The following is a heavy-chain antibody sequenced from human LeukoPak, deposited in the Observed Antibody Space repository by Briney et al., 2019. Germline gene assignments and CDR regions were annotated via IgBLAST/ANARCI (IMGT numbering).Heavy chain of an antibody. CDR3: ATLGYCSGGSCSGLYNWFDP. V-gene: IGHV4-59*08. Sequence: PSETLSLTCTVSGGSITGYYWSWIRQPPGKGLEWIGQIYYTGGTSYNPSLKSRVAISVDTSKNQFSLKLSSVTAADTAVYYCATLGYCSGGSCSGLYNWFDPWGQGTLVTVSS. CDR1: GGSITGYY. D-gene: IGHD2-15*01. J-gene: IGHJ5*02. CDR2: IYYTGGT.